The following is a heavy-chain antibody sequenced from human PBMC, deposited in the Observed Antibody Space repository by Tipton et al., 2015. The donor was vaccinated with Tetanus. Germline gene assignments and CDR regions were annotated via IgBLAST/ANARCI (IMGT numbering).Heavy chain of an antibody. Sequence: TLSLTCTVSGGSISSSSYYWGWIRQPPGKGLECIGSIYYSGSTYYTPSLKSRVTISVDTSKNQFSLKLSSVTAADTAVYYCAEYGDYYFDYWGQGTLVTVSS. D-gene: IGHD4-17*01. V-gene: IGHV4-39*01. CDR1: GGSISSSSYY. J-gene: IGHJ4*02. CDR3: AEYGDYYFDY. CDR2: IYYSGST.